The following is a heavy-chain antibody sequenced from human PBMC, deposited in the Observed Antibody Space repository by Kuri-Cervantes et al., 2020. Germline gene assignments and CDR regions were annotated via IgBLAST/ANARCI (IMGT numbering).Heavy chain of an antibody. V-gene: IGHV3-11*01. J-gene: IGHJ3*02. CDR2: ISSSGSTI. CDR1: GFTFSDYY. D-gene: IGHD5-18*01. Sequence: GESLKISCAASGFTFSDYYMSWIRQAPGKGLEWVSYISSSGSTIYYADSVKGRFTISRDNAKTSLYLQMNSLRAEDTAVYYCARSGQLWLLWANGAFDIWGHGTMVTVSS. CDR3: ARSGQLWLLWANGAFDI.